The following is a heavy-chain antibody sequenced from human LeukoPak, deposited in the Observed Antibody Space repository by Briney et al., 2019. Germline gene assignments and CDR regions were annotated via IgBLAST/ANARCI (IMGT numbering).Heavy chain of an antibody. J-gene: IGHJ6*02. CDR1: GFTLSSYS. V-gene: IGHV3-21*01. Sequence: GGSLRLSCAASGFTLSSYSMNWVRQAPGKGLEWVSSISSSSSYIYYADSVKGRFTISRDNAKNSLYLQMNSLRAEDTAVYYCARDSGHGMDVWGQGTTVTVSS. D-gene: IGHD3-10*01. CDR2: ISSSSSYI. CDR3: ARDSGHGMDV.